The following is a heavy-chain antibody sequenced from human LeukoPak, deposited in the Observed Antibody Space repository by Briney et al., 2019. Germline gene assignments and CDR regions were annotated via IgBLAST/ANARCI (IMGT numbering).Heavy chain of an antibody. V-gene: IGHV4-61*02. J-gene: IGHJ4*02. Sequence: SQTLSLTCTVSGGSISIGSYYWSWVRQPAGKGLVWIWRIYTSGSTNYNPSLKSRVTISVDTSKNQYSLKLSSVTAADTAVYYCARSYYDFWSGYPDYWGQGTLVTVSS. CDR3: ARSYYDFWSGYPDY. CDR1: GGSISIGSYY. CDR2: IYTSGST. D-gene: IGHD3-3*01.